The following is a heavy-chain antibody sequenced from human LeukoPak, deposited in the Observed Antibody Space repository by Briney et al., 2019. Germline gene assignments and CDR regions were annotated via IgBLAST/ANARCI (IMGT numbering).Heavy chain of an antibody. CDR1: GFDFADQA. J-gene: IGHJ5*02. V-gene: IGHV3-9*01. D-gene: IGHD4-17*01. Sequence: PGRSLRLSCVASGFDFADQAMHWVRQAPGKGLEWVSGISWNSNEIIYADSVRGRFTISRDNAKKSLFLQMNSLRAEDTAVYYCAKAADDYGDYDWFDPWGQGTLVTVSS. CDR2: ISWNSNEI. CDR3: AKAADDYGDYDWFDP.